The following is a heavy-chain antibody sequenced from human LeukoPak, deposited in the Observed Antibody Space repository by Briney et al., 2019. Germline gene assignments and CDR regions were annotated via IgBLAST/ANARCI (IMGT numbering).Heavy chain of an antibody. Sequence: GGSLRLSCAASGFTFSSYSMNWVRQAPGKGLEWVSSISSSSSYIYYADSVKGRFTISRDNAKNSLYLQMNSLRSEDTAVYYCARGPHRFTIFGVVNQGDFDYWGQGTLVTVSS. CDR2: ISSSSSYI. CDR3: ARGPHRFTIFGVVNQGDFDY. CDR1: GFTFSSYS. D-gene: IGHD3-3*01. J-gene: IGHJ4*02. V-gene: IGHV3-21*04.